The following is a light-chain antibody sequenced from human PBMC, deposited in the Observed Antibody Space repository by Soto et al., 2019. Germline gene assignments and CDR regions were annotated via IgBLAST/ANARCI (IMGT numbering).Light chain of an antibody. J-gene: IGLJ1*01. CDR1: SSDVGSYDA. CDR2: EVN. V-gene: IGLV2-23*02. Sequence: QSVLTQPASVSGSPGQSITISCTGTSSDVGSYDAVSWYQHHPGKVPKLMIYEVNKRPSGVSYRFSGSKSGNTASLTISGLQAEDEADYCCQSYDSSLSVNYVFGTGTKVTVL. CDR3: QSYDSSLSVNYV.